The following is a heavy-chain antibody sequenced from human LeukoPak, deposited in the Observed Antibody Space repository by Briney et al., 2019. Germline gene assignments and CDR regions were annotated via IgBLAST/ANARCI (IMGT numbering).Heavy chain of an antibody. V-gene: IGHV3-23*01. CDR1: GFTFSSYE. Sequence: PGGSLRLSCAASGFTFSSYEMNWVRQAPGKGLEWVSAISSSAGSTDYADSVRGRFTVSRDNSKNTLYLQMNSLRAEDTAVYYCAKFSSSGWSRSTNRWGQGTLVTVSS. CDR2: ISSSAGST. D-gene: IGHD6-19*01. CDR3: AKFSSSGWSRSTNR. J-gene: IGHJ4*02.